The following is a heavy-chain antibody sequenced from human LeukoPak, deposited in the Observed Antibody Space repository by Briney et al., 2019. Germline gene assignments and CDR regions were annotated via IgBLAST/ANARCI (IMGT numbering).Heavy chain of an antibody. CDR3: TRGTLFD. Sequence: ASVKVSCMTSGYXFTNFYMHWVRQAPGQGLEWMGTINPGSGSARYTQKFQGRVSMTSDTSTSTVYMDMSSLTSDDTAVYYCTRGTLFDWGQGTLVTVSS. CDR2: INPGSGSA. J-gene: IGHJ4*02. V-gene: IGHV1-46*01. D-gene: IGHD3-16*01. CDR1: GYXFTNFY.